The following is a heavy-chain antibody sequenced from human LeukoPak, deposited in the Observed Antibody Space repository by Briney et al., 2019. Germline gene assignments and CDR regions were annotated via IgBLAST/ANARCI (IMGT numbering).Heavy chain of an antibody. CDR1: GFTFSSYA. CDR3: AREYYYGSGSYYAPAGYYYGMDV. CDR2: ISYDGSNK. D-gene: IGHD3-10*01. J-gene: IGHJ6*02. V-gene: IGHV3-30-3*01. Sequence: GGSLRLSCAASGFTFSSYAMHWVRQAPGKGLEWVAVISYDGSNKYYADSVKGRFTISRDNSKNTLYLQMNSLRAEDTAVYYCAREYYYGSGSYYAPAGYYYGMDVWGQGTTVTVSS.